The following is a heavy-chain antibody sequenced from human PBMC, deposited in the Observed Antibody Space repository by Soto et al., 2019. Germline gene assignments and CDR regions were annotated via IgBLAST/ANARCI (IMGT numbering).Heavy chain of an antibody. CDR1: GGSIRSPNFS. D-gene: IGHD2-2*01. CDR3: ARANPVYAVV. CDR2: IYYNGTT. Sequence: PSETLSLTCTVIGGSIRSPNFSWSWIRQHPGKGPEWIGYIYYNGTTNYSPSLESRLTISVDRSKNQFSLKLSSVTAADTAVYYCARANPVYAVVWGQGTLVTVSS. V-gene: IGHV4-30-4*08. J-gene: IGHJ4*02.